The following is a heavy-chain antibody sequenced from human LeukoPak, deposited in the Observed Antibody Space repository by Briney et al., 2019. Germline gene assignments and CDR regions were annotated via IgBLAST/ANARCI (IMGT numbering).Heavy chain of an antibody. CDR1: GGSISSSRYY. D-gene: IGHD1-14*01. CDR3: ARGAADRRNYYYYIDV. CDR2: INHTGTT. Sequence: SETLSLTCTISGGSISSSRYYWGWIRQPPGKGLEWIGEINHTGTTNYNPSLKSPVTISVDTSKNQFSLRLSSVTAADTATYYCARGAADRRNYYYYIDVWGKGTTVTVSS. J-gene: IGHJ6*03. V-gene: IGHV4-39*07.